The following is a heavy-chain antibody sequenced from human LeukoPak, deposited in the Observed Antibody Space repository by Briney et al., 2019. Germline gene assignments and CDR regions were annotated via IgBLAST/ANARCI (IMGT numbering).Heavy chain of an antibody. D-gene: IGHD2-2*01. CDR3: VRDDCSSNTCYSGDY. CDR1: GYTFTNYG. J-gene: IGHJ4*02. CDR2: ISTYHDEI. Sequence: ASVKVSCKASGYTFTNYGLSWVRQAPGQGLEWMGWISTYHDEINYAQKFQGRVTMTTDTSTSTAYMQLRSLRPDDTAMYYCVRDDCSSNTCYSGDYWGQGTLVTASS. V-gene: IGHV1-18*01.